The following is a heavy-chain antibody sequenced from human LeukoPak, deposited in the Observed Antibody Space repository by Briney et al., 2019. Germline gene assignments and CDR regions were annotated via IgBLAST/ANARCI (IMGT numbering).Heavy chain of an antibody. J-gene: IGHJ2*01. V-gene: IGHV4-34*01. CDR2: INHSGTT. Sequence: SQTLSLTCAVYAGSPSSYYWSWIPHPPWNRLDWNGEINHSGTTNYNPSLKSRDTITVDTSKNQFSLKLSSVTAADTAVYYCARALKKRWLQAWYFDLWGRGTLFTVPS. CDR1: AGSPSSYY. D-gene: IGHD5-24*01. CDR3: ARALKKRWLQAWYFDL.